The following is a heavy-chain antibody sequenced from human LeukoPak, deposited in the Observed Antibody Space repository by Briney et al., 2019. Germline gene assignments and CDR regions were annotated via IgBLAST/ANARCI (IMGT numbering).Heavy chain of an antibody. D-gene: IGHD3-10*01. CDR1: GGSFSGYY. Sequence: SSETLSLTCAVYGGSFSGYYWSWIRQPPGKGLEWIGEINHSGSTNYNPSLKSRVTISVDTSKNQFSLKLSSVTAADTAVYYCARELLWFRELWFLGVRGANWFDPWGQGTLVTVSS. CDR2: INHSGST. CDR3: ARELLWFRELWFLGVRGANWFDP. J-gene: IGHJ5*02. V-gene: IGHV4-34*01.